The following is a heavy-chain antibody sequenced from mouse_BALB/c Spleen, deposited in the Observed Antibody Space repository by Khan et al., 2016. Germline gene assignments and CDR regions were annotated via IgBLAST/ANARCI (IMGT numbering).Heavy chain of an antibody. CDR3: ARGILLRLFYAMDY. J-gene: IGHJ4*01. V-gene: IGHV1-80*01. CDR1: DYAFSSYW. CDR2: IYPGDGDT. D-gene: IGHD6-2*01. Sequence: VQLQESGAELVRPGSSVKISCKASDYAFSSYWMNWVKQRPGQGLEWIGQIYPGDGDTNYNGKFKGKATLTADKSSSTVYMQLSSLTSEDSVVYFCARGILLRLFYAMDYWGQGTSVTVSS.